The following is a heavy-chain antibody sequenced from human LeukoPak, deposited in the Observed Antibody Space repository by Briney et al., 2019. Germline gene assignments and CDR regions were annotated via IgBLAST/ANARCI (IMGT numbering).Heavy chain of an antibody. V-gene: IGHV1-18*01. CDR3: AWSKYSSSWT. Sequence: ASVKVSCKASGYTFTSYGISWVRQAPGQGLEWMGWISAYNGNTNYAQKFQGRVTMTRNTSISTAYMELSSLRSEDTAVYYCAWSKYSSSWTWGQGTLVTVSS. CDR1: GYTFTSYG. D-gene: IGHD6-13*01. J-gene: IGHJ5*02. CDR2: ISAYNGNT.